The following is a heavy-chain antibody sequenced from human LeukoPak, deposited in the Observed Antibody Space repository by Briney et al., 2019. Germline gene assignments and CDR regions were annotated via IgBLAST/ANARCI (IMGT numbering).Heavy chain of an antibody. J-gene: IGHJ4*02. CDR2: IYYSGST. Sequence: SQTLSLTCTVSGGSISSGGYYWSWIRQHPGKGLEWIGYIYYSGSTYYNPSLKSRVTILVDTSKNQFSLKLSSVTAADTAVYYCARTHYDYVWGSYRSPYYFDYWGQGTLVTVSS. CDR1: GGSISSGGYY. D-gene: IGHD3-16*02. CDR3: ARTHYDYVWGSYRSPYYFDY. V-gene: IGHV4-31*03.